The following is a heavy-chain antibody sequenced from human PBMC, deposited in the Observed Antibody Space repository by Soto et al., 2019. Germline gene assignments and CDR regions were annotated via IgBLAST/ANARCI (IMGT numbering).Heavy chain of an antibody. Sequence: QVQLQESGPGLVKPSQTLSLTCTVSGGSISSGDYYWSWIRQHPGKGLEWIGYIYYSGSTYYNPSLKSRVTISVDASKNQFSLKLSSVTAADTTVYYWARWWSSSRQGFDPWGQGTLVTVSS. V-gene: IGHV4-31*03. J-gene: IGHJ5*02. CDR3: ARWWSSSRQGFDP. CDR1: GGSISSGDYY. CDR2: IYYSGST. D-gene: IGHD2-8*02.